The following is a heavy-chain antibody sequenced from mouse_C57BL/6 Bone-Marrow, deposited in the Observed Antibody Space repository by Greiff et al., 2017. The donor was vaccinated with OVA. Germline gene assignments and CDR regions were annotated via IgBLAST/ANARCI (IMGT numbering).Heavy chain of an antibody. CDR3: AREEGFYDGFAY. CDR2: ISDGGSYT. D-gene: IGHD2-3*01. CDR1: GFTFSSYA. J-gene: IGHJ3*01. V-gene: IGHV5-4*01. Sequence: EVQGVESGGGLVKPGGSLKLSCAASGFTFSSYAMSWVRQTPEKRLEWVATISDGGSYTYYPDNVKGRFTISRDNAKNNLYLQMSHLKSEDTAMYYCAREEGFYDGFAYWGQGTLVTVSA.